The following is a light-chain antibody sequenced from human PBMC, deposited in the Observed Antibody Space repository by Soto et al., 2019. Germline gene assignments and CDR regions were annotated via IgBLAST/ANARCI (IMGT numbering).Light chain of an antibody. CDR3: TSYRTSSTLDV. CDR2: EVN. J-gene: IGLJ1*01. Sequence: QSALTQPASVSGSPGQSITISCTGTNSDVGGYNYVSWYQQYPGKAPKLIIYEVNKRPSGVSNRLSGSKSGNTASLTISGLQADDESDYYCTSYRTSSTLDVFGTGTKVT. CDR1: NSDVGGYNY. V-gene: IGLV2-14*01.